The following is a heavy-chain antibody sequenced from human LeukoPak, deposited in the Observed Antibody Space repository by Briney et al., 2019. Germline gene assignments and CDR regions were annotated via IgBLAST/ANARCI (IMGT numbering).Heavy chain of an antibody. V-gene: IGHV6-1*01. CDR1: GDSVSSNSAA. D-gene: IGHD3-10*01. CDR3: ARSLGVGLWFGERGIDY. J-gene: IGHJ4*02. CDR2: TYYRSKWYN. Sequence: SQTLSLTCAISGDSVSSNSAAWNWIRQSPSRGLEWLGRTYYRSKWYNDYAVSVKSRITINSDTSKNQFSLQLNSVTPEDTAVYYCARSLGVGLWFGERGIDYWGQGTLVTVSS.